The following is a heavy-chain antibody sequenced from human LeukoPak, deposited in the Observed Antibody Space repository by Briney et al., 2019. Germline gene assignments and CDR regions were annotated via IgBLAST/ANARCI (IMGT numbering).Heavy chain of an antibody. V-gene: IGHV1-18*01. CDR1: GYTFTSYG. D-gene: IGHD6-19*01. CDR3: ARADIRAIASSGWYGFDY. J-gene: IGHJ4*02. Sequence: ASVKVSCKASGYTFTSYGISWVRQAPGQGLECMGWISAYNGNTNYAQKLQGRVTMTTDTSTRTAYMELRSLRSDDTAVYYCARADIRAIASSGWYGFDYWGQGTLVTVSS. CDR2: ISAYNGNT.